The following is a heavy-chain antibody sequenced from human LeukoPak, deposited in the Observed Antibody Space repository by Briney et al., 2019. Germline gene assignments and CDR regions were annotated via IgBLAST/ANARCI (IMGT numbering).Heavy chain of an antibody. J-gene: IGHJ3*02. CDR3: ARMGGSGSFDAFDI. CDR1: GFTFSSYA. Sequence: PGGSLRLSCAASGFTFSSYAMHWVRQAPGKGLEWVAVISYDGSNKYYADSVKGRFTISRDNSKNTLYLQMNSLRAEDTAVYYCARMGGSGSFDAFDIWGQGTMVTVSS. D-gene: IGHD3-10*01. CDR2: ISYDGSNK. V-gene: IGHV3-30*04.